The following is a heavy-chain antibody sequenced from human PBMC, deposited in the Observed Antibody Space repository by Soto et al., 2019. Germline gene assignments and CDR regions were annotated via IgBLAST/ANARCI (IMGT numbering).Heavy chain of an antibody. CDR1: GYSFTIYD. CDR3: SILNYSDRSGPYGMDF. Sequence: GXSLKGAWKGSGYSFTIYDLYLLLKAPGKGFESMGIINPSGGSTSYEQKFQGRVTMTRDTSTSTVYMELSSLRSEDTAVYYCSILNYSDRSGPYGMDFWGQGTTVTVSS. V-gene: IGHV1-46*01. D-gene: IGHD3-22*01. J-gene: IGHJ6*02. CDR2: INPSGGST.